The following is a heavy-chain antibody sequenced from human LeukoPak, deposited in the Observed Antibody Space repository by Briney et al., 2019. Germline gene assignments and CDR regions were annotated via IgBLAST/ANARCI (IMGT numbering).Heavy chain of an antibody. J-gene: IGHJ6*02. CDR1: GFTFSSYE. CDR3: ARDCSGGSCYYYYYGMAV. V-gene: IGHV3-48*03. Sequence: GGSLRLSCAASGFTFSSYEMNWVRQAPGKGLEWVSYISSSGSTIYYADSVKGRFTISRDNAKNSLYLQMNSLRAEDTAVYYCARDCSGGSCYYYYYGMAVWGQGTTVTVSS. CDR2: ISSSGSTI. D-gene: IGHD2-15*01.